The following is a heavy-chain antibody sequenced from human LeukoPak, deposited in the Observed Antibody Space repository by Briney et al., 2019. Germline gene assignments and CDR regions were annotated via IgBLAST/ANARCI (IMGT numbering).Heavy chain of an antibody. CDR3: ARGGYRFKAFDI. CDR2: IYYSGST. Sequence: SETLSLTCTVSGGSISSYYWSWIRQPPGKGLEWNGYIYYSGSTNYNPSLKSRVTISVDTSKNQFSLKLSSVTAAGTAVYYCARGGYRFKAFDIWGQGTMVTVSS. D-gene: IGHD4-4*01. CDR1: GGSISSYY. V-gene: IGHV4-59*01. J-gene: IGHJ3*02.